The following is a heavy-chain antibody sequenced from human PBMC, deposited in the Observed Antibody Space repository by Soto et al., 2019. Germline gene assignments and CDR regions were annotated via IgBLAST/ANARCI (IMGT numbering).Heavy chain of an antibody. V-gene: IGHV1-46*01. CDR2: INPSGGST. Sequence: ASVKVSCKASGYTFTSYYMHWVRQAPGQGLEWMGIINPSGGSTSYAQKFQGRVTMTRDTSTSTVYMELSSLRSEDTAVYYCAREGYYYDSSGHPREPFDYWGQGTLVTVSS. CDR3: AREGYYYDSSGHPREPFDY. D-gene: IGHD3-22*01. J-gene: IGHJ4*02. CDR1: GYTFTSYY.